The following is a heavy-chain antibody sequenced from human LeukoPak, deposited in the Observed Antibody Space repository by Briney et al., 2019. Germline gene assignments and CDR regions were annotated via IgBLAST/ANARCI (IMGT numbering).Heavy chain of an antibody. CDR3: AAVEVTGLVYFQH. V-gene: IGHV3-53*01. CDR1: GITVSSNY. Sequence: PGGSLRLSCAVSGITVSSNYMSWVRQTPGKGLEWVSVIYSGGSTYHADTMKGRFTISRDNSTITLYLQMNMLRAEDTAVYYCAAVEVTGLVYFQHWGQGTLVTVSS. D-gene: IGHD2-21*02. CDR2: IYSGGST. J-gene: IGHJ1*01.